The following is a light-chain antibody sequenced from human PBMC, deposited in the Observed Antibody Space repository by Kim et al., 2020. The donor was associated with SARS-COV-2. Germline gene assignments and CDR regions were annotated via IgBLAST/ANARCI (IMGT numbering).Light chain of an antibody. Sequence: QSVIISCSGSRSNIGSNPVNWYQHVPETAPKPLIYSNSDRPSGVPDRFTASKSDTSAALAISGLQSEDETTYYCAAWDESLDGFLVFGGGTQLTVL. CDR1: RSNIGSNP. V-gene: IGLV1-44*01. J-gene: IGLJ2*01. CDR2: SNS. CDR3: AAWDESLDGFLV.